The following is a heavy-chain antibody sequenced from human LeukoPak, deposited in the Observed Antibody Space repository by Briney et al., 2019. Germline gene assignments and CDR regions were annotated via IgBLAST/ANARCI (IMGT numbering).Heavy chain of an antibody. Sequence: GGSLRLSCAASGFTFKTYWMTWVRQAPGQGLEWVANIKEDGSEKYYVDSVKGRFTISRDNAKNSLYLQMNSLRAEDTAMYYCANDLGGYTSDDYWGQGTPVTVSS. D-gene: IGHD1-1*01. CDR2: IKEDGSEK. J-gene: IGHJ4*02. CDR3: ANDLGGYTSDDY. V-gene: IGHV3-7*03. CDR1: GFTFKTYW.